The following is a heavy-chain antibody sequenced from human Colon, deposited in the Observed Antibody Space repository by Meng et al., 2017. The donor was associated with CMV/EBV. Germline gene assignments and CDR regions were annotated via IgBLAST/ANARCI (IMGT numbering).Heavy chain of an antibody. CDR1: GGSINSSTYY. J-gene: IGHJ6*02. CDR3: ARAMMAVFGTLFRFYGMDV. Sequence: SETLSLTCAVSGGSINSSTYYWGWIRQSPGKGLEWIGNIYYSGKTYYNPSLKSRVTISLDTSKNQLSLKLSSVTAADTAVYYCARAMMAVFGTLFRFYGMDVWGQGTTVTVSS. V-gene: IGHV4-39*07. D-gene: IGHD2-8*02. CDR2: IYYSGKT.